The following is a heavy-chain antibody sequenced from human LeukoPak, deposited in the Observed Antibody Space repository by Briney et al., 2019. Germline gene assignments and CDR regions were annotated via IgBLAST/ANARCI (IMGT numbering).Heavy chain of an antibody. J-gene: IGHJ5*02. CDR2: IDPNTGDT. V-gene: IGHV1-2*02. CDR3: TRGPAGHWFDP. Sequence: ASVKVSCKASGYTFTGYYMHWVRQAPGQGLEWMGWIDPNTGDTNFAQKFQGRVTMTRDTSISTAYMELSRLRSDDTAVYFCTRGPAGHWFDPWGQGTLVTFSS. CDR1: GYTFTGYY.